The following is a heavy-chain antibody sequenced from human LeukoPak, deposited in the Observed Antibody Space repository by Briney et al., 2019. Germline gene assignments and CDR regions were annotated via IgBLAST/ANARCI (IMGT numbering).Heavy chain of an antibody. CDR2: IYTSGST. CDR3: ARDGRSSNRGYNWFDP. Sequence: PSETLSLTCTVSGGSISSYYWSWIRQPAGKGLEWIGRIYTSGSTNYNPSLKSRVTMSVDTSKNQFSLKLSSVTAADTAVYYCARDGRSSNRGYNWFDPWGQGTTVTVSS. D-gene: IGHD6-6*01. V-gene: IGHV4-4*07. CDR1: GGSISSYY. J-gene: IGHJ5*01.